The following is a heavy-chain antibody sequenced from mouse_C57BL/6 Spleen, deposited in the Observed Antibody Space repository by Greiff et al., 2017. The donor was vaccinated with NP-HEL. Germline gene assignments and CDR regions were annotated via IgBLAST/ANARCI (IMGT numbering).Heavy chain of an antibody. CDR3: ARGGLRRAYYAMDY. CDR1: GFTFSDYG. CDR2: ISSGSSTI. D-gene: IGHD2-2*01. J-gene: IGHJ4*01. V-gene: IGHV5-17*01. Sequence: EVKLVESGGGLVKPGGSLKLSCAASGFTFSDYGMHWVRQAPEKGLEWVAYISSGSSTIYYADTVKGRFTISRDNAKTTLFLQMTSLRSEDTAMYDCARGGLRRAYYAMDYWGQGTSVTVSS.